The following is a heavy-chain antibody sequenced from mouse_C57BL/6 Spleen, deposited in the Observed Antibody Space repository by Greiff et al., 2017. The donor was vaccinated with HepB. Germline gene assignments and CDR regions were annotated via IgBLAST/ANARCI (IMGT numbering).Heavy chain of an antibody. D-gene: IGHD2-4*01. CDR3: ARDEDYDDSFDY. CDR1: GYSITSGYY. J-gene: IGHJ2*01. V-gene: IGHV3-6*01. CDR2: ISYDGSN. Sequence: VQLKQSGPGLVKPSQSLSLTCSVTGYSITSGYYWNWIRQFPGNKLEWMGYISYDGSNNYNPSLKNRISITRDTSKNQFFLKLNSVTTEDTATYYCARDEDYDDSFDYWGQGTTLTVSS.